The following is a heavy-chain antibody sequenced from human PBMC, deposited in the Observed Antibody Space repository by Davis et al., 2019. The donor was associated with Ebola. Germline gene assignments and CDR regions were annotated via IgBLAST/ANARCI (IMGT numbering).Heavy chain of an antibody. V-gene: IGHV1-8*01. J-gene: IGHJ4*02. CDR3: ARGSVTTFLTDY. CDR1: GYIFSSYD. D-gene: IGHD4-17*01. Sequence: ASVKVSCKAFGYIFSSYDVNWVRQATGQGLEWIGWMNPKSGNTGYAQKFQGRVTMTRNTSTSTAYMELSSLRSEDTAVYYCARGSVTTFLTDYWGQGTLLTVSS. CDR2: MNPKSGNT.